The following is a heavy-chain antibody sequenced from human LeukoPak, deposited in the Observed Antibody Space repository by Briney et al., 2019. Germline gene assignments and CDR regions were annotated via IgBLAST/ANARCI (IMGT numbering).Heavy chain of an antibody. D-gene: IGHD6-19*01. CDR3: ARDYIAVAGTGFDY. V-gene: IGHV4-39*07. CDR2: IYYSGST. CDR1: GGSISISSYY. Sequence: PSETLSLTCTVSGGSISISSYYWGWIRQPPGKGLEWIGSIYYSGSTYYNPSLKSRVTISVDTSKNQFSLKLSSVTAADTAVYYCARDYIAVAGTGFDYWGQGTLVTVSS. J-gene: IGHJ4*02.